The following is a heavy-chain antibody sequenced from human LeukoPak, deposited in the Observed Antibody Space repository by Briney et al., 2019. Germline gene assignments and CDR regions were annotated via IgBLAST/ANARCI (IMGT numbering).Heavy chain of an antibody. J-gene: IGHJ3*01. CDR1: GGSISSGGYY. CDR2: IYNSGTIYYSGST. Sequence: PSETLSLTCTVSGGSISSGGYYWSWIRQPPGKGLEWIGYIYNSGTIYYSGSTNYSPSLLSRVTISVDTSKNQFSLKLRSVTAADTAVYYCARPFSGSYSDAFDLWGQGTMVTVSS. V-gene: IGHV4-61*08. D-gene: IGHD1-26*01. CDR3: ARPFSGSYSDAFDL.